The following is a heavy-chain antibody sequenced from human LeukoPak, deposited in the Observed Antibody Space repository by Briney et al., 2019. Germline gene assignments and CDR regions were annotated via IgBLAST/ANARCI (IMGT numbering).Heavy chain of an antibody. V-gene: IGHV3-30*02. D-gene: IGHD2-15*01. CDR1: GFTFSSYG. Sequence: GGSLRLSCAASGFTFSSYGMHWVRQAPGKGLEWVAFIRYDGSKKYYADSVKGRFTISRDNSKNTLYLQMNSLRAEDTAVYYCAKGAKRLGYCSGGTCYSNYDYYYMDVWGKGTTVTISS. J-gene: IGHJ6*03. CDR2: IRYDGSKK. CDR3: AKGAKRLGYCSGGTCYSNYDYYYMDV.